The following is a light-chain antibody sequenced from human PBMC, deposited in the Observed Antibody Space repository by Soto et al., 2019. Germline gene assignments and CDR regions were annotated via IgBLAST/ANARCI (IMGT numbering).Light chain of an antibody. Sequence: IQMTQSPSTLSASVGDTVTFTCRASESIYSWLAWYKQKPGKAPQLLIYKTSTLQGGVPSRFSGSGSGAEYTLTSSNLHPDHFATYFCQEYNTNSRTFGQGTKVENK. CDR2: KTS. CDR3: QEYNTNSRT. J-gene: IGKJ1*01. CDR1: ESIYSW. V-gene: IGKV1-5*03.